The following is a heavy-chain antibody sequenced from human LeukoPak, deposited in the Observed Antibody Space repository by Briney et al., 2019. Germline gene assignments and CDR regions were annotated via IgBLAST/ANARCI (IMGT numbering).Heavy chain of an antibody. V-gene: IGHV4-31*03. CDR1: GGSISSGGYY. J-gene: IGHJ5*02. CDR2: IHYSGST. CDR3: AREPCSSTSCYYNWFDP. Sequence: SETLSLTCTVSGGSISSGGYYWSWIRQHPGKGLEWIGYIHYSGSTYHNPSLKSRVTISVDTSKNQFSLKLSSVTAADTAVYYCAREPCSSTSCYYNWFDPWGQGTLVTVSS. D-gene: IGHD2-2*01.